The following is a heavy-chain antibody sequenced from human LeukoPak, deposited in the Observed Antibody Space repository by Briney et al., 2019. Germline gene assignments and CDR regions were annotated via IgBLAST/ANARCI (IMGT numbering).Heavy chain of an antibody. CDR3: ASSPTRRNGVY. CDR2: LHTSGST. V-gene: IGHV4-4*07. D-gene: IGHD2-2*01. CDR1: GGSISSYY. J-gene: IGHJ4*02. Sequence: KSSETLSLTCTVSGGSISSYYWSWIRQPAGKGLEWIGRLHTSGSTNYNPSLKSRVTISVDTSKNQFSLKLSSVTAADTAVYYCASSPTRRNGVYWGQGTLVTVSS.